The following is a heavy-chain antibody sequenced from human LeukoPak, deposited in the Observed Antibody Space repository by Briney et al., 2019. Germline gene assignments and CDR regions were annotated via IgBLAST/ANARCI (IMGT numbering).Heavy chain of an antibody. CDR3: ARSISGTRPKFDC. CDR1: GGSISSYY. Sequence: PSETLSLTCTVSGGSISSYYWSWIRQPPGKGLEWIGYIYYGGRTNYNPSLKSRATMSIDTAKNHFSLNLTSVTAADTAVYYCARSISGTRPKFDCWGQGTLVTVSS. D-gene: IGHD1/OR15-1a*01. J-gene: IGHJ5*01. V-gene: IGHV4-59*08. CDR2: IYYGGRT.